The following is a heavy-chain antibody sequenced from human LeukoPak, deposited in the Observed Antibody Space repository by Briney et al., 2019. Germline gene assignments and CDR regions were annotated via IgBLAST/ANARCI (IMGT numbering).Heavy chain of an antibody. V-gene: IGHV3-48*03. CDR3: ARLDSSSWYYMDV. CDR1: GFTFSSYE. J-gene: IGHJ6*03. D-gene: IGHD6-13*01. CDR2: ISSSGSTI. Sequence: GGSLRLSCAASGFTFSSYEMNSVRQAPGKGLEWVSYISSSGSTIYYADSVKGRFTISRDNAKNSLYLQMNSLRAEDTAVYYCARLDSSSWYYMDVWGKGTTVTISS.